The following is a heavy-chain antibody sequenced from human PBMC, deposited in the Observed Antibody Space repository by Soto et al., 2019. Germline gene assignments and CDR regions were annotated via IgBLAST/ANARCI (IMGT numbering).Heavy chain of an antibody. Sequence: SETLSLTCTVSDVSLTNYYRSWIRQPPGRGLEWLGYVYYTGSTSYNPSLKSRVAMSVDTSKKQISLKLTSVTAADTAVYYCAREDTRWFDPWGQGTLVTVSS. CDR3: AREDTRWFDP. D-gene: IGHD5-18*01. V-gene: IGHV4-59*01. J-gene: IGHJ5*02. CDR2: VYYTGST. CDR1: DVSLTNYY.